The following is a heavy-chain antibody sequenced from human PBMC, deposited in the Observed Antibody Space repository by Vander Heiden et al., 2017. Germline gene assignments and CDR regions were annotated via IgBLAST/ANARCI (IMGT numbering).Heavy chain of an antibody. D-gene: IGHD1-26*01. CDR3: GRSEGSGQNGKDV. V-gene: IGHV1-18*01. CDR1: GYTFTSYG. CDR2: ISAYNGNT. J-gene: IGHJ6*02. Sequence: QVQLVQSGAEVKKPGASVKVSCKASGYTFTSYGISWVRQAPGQGLEWMGWISAYNGNTNCAQQLQGRVTMTTDTPTSTAYMELRSLRSEDTAVYYGGRSEGSGQNGKDVRGQGTTVNVYS.